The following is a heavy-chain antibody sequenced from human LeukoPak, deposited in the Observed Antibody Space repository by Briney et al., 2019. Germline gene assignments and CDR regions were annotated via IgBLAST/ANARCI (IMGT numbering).Heavy chain of an antibody. CDR2: IYYSGST. D-gene: IGHD2-2*01. CDR3: ASRYCSSTSCYALDY. J-gene: IGHJ4*02. Sequence: SETLSLTCTVSGGSISSSSYYWGWIRQPPGKGLEWIGSIYYSGSTYYNPSLKSRVTISVDTSKNQFSLKLSSVTAADTAVYYCASRYCSSTSCYALDYWGQGTLVTVSS. CDR1: GGSISSSSYY. V-gene: IGHV4-39*01.